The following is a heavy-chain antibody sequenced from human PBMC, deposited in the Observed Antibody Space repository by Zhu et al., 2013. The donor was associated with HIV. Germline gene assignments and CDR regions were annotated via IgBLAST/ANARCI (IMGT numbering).Heavy chain of an antibody. V-gene: IGHV1-3*01. CDR3: AREGGAAAYYGMDV. CDR2: INAGNGNT. D-gene: IGHD6-13*01. Sequence: QVQLVQSGAEVKKPGASVKVSCKASGYTFTSYAMHWVRQAPGQRLEWMGWINAGNGNTKYSQKFQGRVTITRDTSASTAYMELSSLRSEDTAVYYCAREGGAAAYYGMDVWGQGTTVTVSS. CDR1: GYTFTSYA. J-gene: IGHJ6*02.